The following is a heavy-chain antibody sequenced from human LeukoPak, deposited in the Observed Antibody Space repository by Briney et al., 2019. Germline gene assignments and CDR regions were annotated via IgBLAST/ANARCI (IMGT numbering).Heavy chain of an antibody. D-gene: IGHD2-15*01. CDR3: ARHSLRYCSGGSCYIDY. CDR2: IYYSGSI. CDR1: GGSISSYY. J-gene: IGHJ4*02. Sequence: SETLSLTCTVSGGSISSYYWSWIRQPPGKGLEWIGYIYYSGSINYNPSLKSRVTISVDTSKNQFSLKLSSVTAADTAVYYCARHSLRYCSGGSCYIDYWGQGTLVTVSS. V-gene: IGHV4-59*08.